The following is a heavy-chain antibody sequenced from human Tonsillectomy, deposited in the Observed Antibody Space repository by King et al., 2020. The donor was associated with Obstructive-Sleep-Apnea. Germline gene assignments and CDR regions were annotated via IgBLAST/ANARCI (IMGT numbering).Heavy chain of an antibody. CDR3: ARALVNFDFWSGSRY. CDR1: GFIFSSYA. D-gene: IGHD3-3*01. J-gene: IGHJ4*02. CDR2: ISYDGTNK. Sequence: QLVQSGGGVVQPGKSLRLSCAASGFIFSSYAMNWVRQAPGKGLEWVAVISYDGTNKYYADSVKGRFTISRDNSKNTLYLQMSSLRAEDTAVYYCARALVNFDFWSGSRYWGQGTLVTVSS. V-gene: IGHV3-30*04.